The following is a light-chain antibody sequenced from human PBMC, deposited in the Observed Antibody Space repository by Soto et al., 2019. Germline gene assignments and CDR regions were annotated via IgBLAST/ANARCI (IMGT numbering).Light chain of an antibody. J-gene: IGKJ1*01. CDR2: AAS. Sequence: ETVMTQSPVTLSVSPVDTATLSCRASQRVSSHLAWYQQRPGQAPRLLIKAASTRATGIPVRFSGSGSETEFTLTIRSLQSEDSGLYYCHQYNNWPWTFGQGTKVDIK. V-gene: IGKV3-15*01. CDR3: HQYNNWPWT. CDR1: QRVSSH.